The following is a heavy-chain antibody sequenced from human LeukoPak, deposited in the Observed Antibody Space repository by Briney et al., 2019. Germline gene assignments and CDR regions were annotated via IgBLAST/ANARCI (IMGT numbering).Heavy chain of an antibody. J-gene: IGHJ4*02. V-gene: IGHV3-7*01. CDR2: IKQDGSEK. Sequence: GGSLRLSCAASGFTFSSYWMSWVRQAPGKGLEWVANIKQDGSEKYYVDSVKGRFTISRDNAKNSLYLQMNSLRAEDTAVYYCARLAAAGPYYFDYWDQGTLVTVSS. CDR1: GFTFSSYW. D-gene: IGHD6-13*01. CDR3: ARLAAAGPYYFDY.